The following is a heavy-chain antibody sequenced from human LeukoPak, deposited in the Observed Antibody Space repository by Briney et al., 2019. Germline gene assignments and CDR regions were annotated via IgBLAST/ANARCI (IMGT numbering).Heavy chain of an antibody. D-gene: IGHD2-8*02. CDR3: AFQSGGVLY. Sequence: GGSLRLSCAASGFTFSTYALNWVRQASGKGLEWLSQISRSGSTIYYADSVKGRFTISRDNAKNSLYLQMNSLRDDDTAVYYCAFQSGGVLYWGQGTLVTVSS. J-gene: IGHJ4*02. CDR2: ISRSGSTI. V-gene: IGHV3-48*02. CDR1: GFTFSTYA.